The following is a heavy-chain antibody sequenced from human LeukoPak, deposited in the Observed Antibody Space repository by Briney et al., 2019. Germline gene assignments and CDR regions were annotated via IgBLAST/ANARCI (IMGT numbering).Heavy chain of an antibody. J-gene: IGHJ4*02. CDR3: ARADTAMAAPFDY. CDR2: IYYSGST. Sequence: SETLSLTCTVSGGSISSGDYYWSWIRQPPGKGLEWIGYIYYSGSTYYNPSLKSRVTISVDTSKNQFSLKLSSVTAADTAVYYCARADTAMAAPFDYWGQGTLVTVSS. D-gene: IGHD5-18*01. V-gene: IGHV4-30-4*01. CDR1: GGSISSGDYY.